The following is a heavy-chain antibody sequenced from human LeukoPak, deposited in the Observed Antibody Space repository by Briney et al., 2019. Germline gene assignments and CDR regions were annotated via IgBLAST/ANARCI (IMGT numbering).Heavy chain of an antibody. CDR3: ARDLGDFWSGYYPLFWY. CDR2: ISSSSSYI. J-gene: IGHJ4*02. D-gene: IGHD3-3*01. Sequence: GGSLRLSCAASGFTFSSYSMNWVRQAPGKGLEWVSSISSSSSYIYYADSVKGRFTIFRDNAKNSLYLQMNSLRAEDTAVYYCARDLGDFWSGYYPLFWYWGQGTLVTVSS. CDR1: GFTFSSYS. V-gene: IGHV3-21*01.